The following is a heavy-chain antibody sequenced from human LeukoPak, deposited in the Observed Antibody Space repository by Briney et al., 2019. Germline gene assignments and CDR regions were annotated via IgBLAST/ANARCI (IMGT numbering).Heavy chain of an antibody. J-gene: IGHJ3*02. CDR3: ARDIAAGAPRADAFDI. Sequence: ASVKVSCKASGYTFTSYYMHWVRQAPGQGLEWMGIINPSGGSTSYAQKFQGRVTMTRDMSTTTVYMDLSSLRSEDTAVYYCARDIAAGAPRADAFDIWGQGTMVTVSS. V-gene: IGHV1-46*01. CDR1: GYTFTSYY. CDR2: INPSGGST. D-gene: IGHD6-6*01.